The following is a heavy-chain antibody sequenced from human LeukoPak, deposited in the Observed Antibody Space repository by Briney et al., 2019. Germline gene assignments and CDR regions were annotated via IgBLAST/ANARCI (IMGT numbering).Heavy chain of an antibody. J-gene: IGHJ4*02. CDR3: ARDAGGYNPGHFDY. CDR2: ISYDGSNK. CDR1: GFTFSSYA. D-gene: IGHD5-24*01. V-gene: IGHV3-30*04. Sequence: QPGGSLRLSCAASGFTFSSYAMHWVRQAPGKGLEWVAVISYDGSNKYYADSVKGRFTISRDNSKNTLYLQMNSLRAEDTAVYYCARDAGGYNPGHFDYWGQGTLVTVSS.